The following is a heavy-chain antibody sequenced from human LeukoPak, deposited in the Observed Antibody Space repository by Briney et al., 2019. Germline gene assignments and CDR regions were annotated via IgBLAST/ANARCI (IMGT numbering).Heavy chain of an antibody. Sequence: PSETLSLTCNGSGGSINSNNHYWGWIRQPPGKGLEWLGSINYGGTIFYSPSFNSRVTISVDTSGNQFSLKLTSATAADTAVYYCARHPGYSSGWWYFDFWGQGTLVTVSS. D-gene: IGHD5-18*01. J-gene: IGHJ4*02. CDR1: GGSINSNNHY. V-gene: IGHV4-39*01. CDR2: INYGGTI. CDR3: ARHPGYSSGWWYFDF.